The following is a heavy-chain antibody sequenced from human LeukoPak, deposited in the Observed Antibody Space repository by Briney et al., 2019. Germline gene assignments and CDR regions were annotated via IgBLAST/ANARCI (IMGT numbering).Heavy chain of an antibody. J-gene: IGHJ4*02. CDR3: ARYAVAGNYFDY. D-gene: IGHD6-19*01. Sequence: SETLSLTCTVSGGSISSYYWSWIRQPAGKGLEWIGHIYTSGSTNYNPSLKSRVTISVDKSKNQFSLKLSSVTAADTAVYYCARYAVAGNYFDYRGQGTLVTVSS. V-gene: IGHV4-4*07. CDR2: IYTSGST. CDR1: GGSISSYY.